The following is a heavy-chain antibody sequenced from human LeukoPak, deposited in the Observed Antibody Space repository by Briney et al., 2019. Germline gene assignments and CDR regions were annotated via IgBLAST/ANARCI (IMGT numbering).Heavy chain of an antibody. Sequence: GGSLRLSCAASGFTFSNAWMSWVRQAPGKGLEWVCRIKSKTDAGTTDYAPPVKGRFTLSRDDSKDTLYLQMNSLKTDDTAVYYCTTAGSYLDYRGQGTMVTVSS. CDR2: IKSKTDAGTT. D-gene: IGHD1-26*01. J-gene: IGHJ4*02. V-gene: IGHV3-15*01. CDR1: GFTFSNAW. CDR3: TTAGSYLDY.